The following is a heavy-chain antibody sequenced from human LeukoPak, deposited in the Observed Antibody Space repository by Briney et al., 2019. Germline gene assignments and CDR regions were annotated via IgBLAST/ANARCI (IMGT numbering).Heavy chain of an antibody. Sequence: ASVKVSCKASGYRFTSYGITWVRQAPGQGLEWIGWISAYNGNTNYAQKLQGRVTLTTDTSTGTAYMELRSLRSDDTAVYYCAREGYCSGGTCYSTMNWFDPWGQGTLVTVSS. D-gene: IGHD2-15*01. CDR3: AREGYCSGGTCYSTMNWFDP. CDR2: ISAYNGNT. J-gene: IGHJ5*02. V-gene: IGHV1-18*01. CDR1: GYRFTSYG.